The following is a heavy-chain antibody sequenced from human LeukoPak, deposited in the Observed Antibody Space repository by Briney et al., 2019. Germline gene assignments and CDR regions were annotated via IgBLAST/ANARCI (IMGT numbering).Heavy chain of an antibody. CDR3: TRGFLYIDV. Sequence: PSETLSLTCSVSGVSISSYYWTWIRQPPGKGLEWIGYIYYRGSTNYNPSLKSRVTISVDTSKNQFSLKLSSVTAADTAVYYCTRGFLYIDVWGKGTTVTVSS. J-gene: IGHJ6*03. V-gene: IGHV4-59*01. CDR1: GVSISSYY. CDR2: IYYRGST.